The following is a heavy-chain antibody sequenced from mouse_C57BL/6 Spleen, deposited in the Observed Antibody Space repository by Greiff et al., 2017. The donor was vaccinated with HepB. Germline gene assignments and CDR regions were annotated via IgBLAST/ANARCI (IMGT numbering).Heavy chain of an antibody. J-gene: IGHJ4*01. CDR3: AKKTGSSYAMDY. Sequence: VQLQESGPGLVQPSQSLSITCTVSGFSLTSYGVHWVRQSPGKGLEWLGVIWRGGSTDYNAAFMSRLSITKDNSKSQVFFQMNSLQADDTAIYYCAKKTGSSYAMDYWGQGTSVTVSS. CDR1: GFSLTSYG. D-gene: IGHD1-1*01. CDR2: IWRGGST. V-gene: IGHV2-5*01.